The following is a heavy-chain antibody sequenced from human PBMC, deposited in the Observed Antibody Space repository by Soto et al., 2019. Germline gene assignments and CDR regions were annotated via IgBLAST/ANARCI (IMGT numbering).Heavy chain of an antibody. V-gene: IGHV3-48*02. CDR2: ISGSSQTI. J-gene: IGHJ4*02. CDR1: GFIFNTYS. Sequence: EVQLVESGGGLIQPGGSLRLSCAASGFIFNTYSMNWVRQAPGQGLEWVSYISGSSQTIFYADSVRGRFTISRDNANNSTYLQMVSLRDEDTAVYYCARTLSWRRGPFDSWGQGNVVTVSS. CDR3: ARTLSWRRGPFDS. D-gene: IGHD2-15*01.